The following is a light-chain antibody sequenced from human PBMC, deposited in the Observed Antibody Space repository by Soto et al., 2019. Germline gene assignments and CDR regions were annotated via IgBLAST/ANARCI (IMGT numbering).Light chain of an antibody. J-gene: IGKJ5*01. Sequence: EIVLTQSPATLSLSPGERATLSCRASQSVRSYLAWYQQKPGQAPRLLIYDASNTATGIPARFSGSGSGTNFTLTISSLEPEDFAVYHCQQRNNWPPGFGPGTRLEIK. CDR1: QSVRSY. CDR3: QQRNNWPPG. CDR2: DAS. V-gene: IGKV3-11*01.